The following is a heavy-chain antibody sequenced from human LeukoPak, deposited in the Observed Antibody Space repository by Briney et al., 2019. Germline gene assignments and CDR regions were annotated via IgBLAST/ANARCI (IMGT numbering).Heavy chain of an antibody. D-gene: IGHD2-15*01. Sequence: PGGSLRLSCAASGFTFSSSAVSWVRQAPGKGLEWDSAISNNGGYTYYADSVQGRFTISRDNSKSTLCLQMNSLRAEDTAVYYCAKQLGYCSDGSCYFPYWGQGTLVTVSS. V-gene: IGHV3-23*01. CDR3: AKQLGYCSDGSCYFPY. CDR1: GFTFSSSA. CDR2: ISNNGGYT. J-gene: IGHJ4*02.